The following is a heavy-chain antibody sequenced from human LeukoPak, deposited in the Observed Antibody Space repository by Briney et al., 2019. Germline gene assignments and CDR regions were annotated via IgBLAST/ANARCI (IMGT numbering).Heavy chain of an antibody. CDR2: INPSGGGT. CDR3: ARGRPSIS. J-gene: IGHJ5*02. D-gene: IGHD3-9*01. CDR1: GYTFTSYY. V-gene: IGHV1-2*02. Sequence: ASVKVSCKASGYTFTSYYMHWVRQAPGQGLEWMGIINPSGGGTNYAQKFQGRVTMTRDTSISAAHMELSRLRSDDTAVYYCARGRPSISWGQGTLVTVSS.